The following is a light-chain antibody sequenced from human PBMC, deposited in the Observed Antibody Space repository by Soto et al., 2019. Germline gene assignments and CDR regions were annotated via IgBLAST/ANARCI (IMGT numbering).Light chain of an antibody. CDR2: DTS. Sequence: EIVLTQSPATLSLSPGERATLSCRASQSVNNFLAWYQQKPGQAPRLLIYDTSNRATGVPARFSGSGSGTDFTLAISTLEPEDFAVYYCQQRSSWPLTFGGGTKVEIK. V-gene: IGKV3-11*01. CDR1: QSVNNF. J-gene: IGKJ4*01. CDR3: QQRSSWPLT.